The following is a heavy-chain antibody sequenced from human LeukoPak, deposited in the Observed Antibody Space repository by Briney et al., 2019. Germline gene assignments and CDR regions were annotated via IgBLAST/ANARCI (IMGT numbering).Heavy chain of an antibody. D-gene: IGHD3-10*01. J-gene: IGHJ6*02. V-gene: IGHV3-74*01. CDR3: TRETLWFRESHGYHYGMDV. CDR2: INNDGSST. CDR1: GFTFSTYW. Sequence: GGSLRLSCAASGFTFSTYWMHWVRQAPGKGLVWVSRINNDGSSTNYADSVKGRFTISRDNAKNTLYLQMNSLRAGDTAVYYCTRETLWFRESHGYHYGMDVWGQGTTVTVSS.